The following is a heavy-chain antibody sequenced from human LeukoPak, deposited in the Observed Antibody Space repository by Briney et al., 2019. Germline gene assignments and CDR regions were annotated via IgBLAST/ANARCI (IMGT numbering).Heavy chain of an antibody. J-gene: IGHJ6*02. CDR3: ARGPIDYYYGMDV. Sequence: PGGSLRLSCIASGFTFGNYAMSWFRQAPGKGLEWVAVIWYDGSNKYYADSVKGRFTISRDNSKNTLYLQMNSLRAEDTAVYYCARGPIDYYYGMDVWGQGTTVTVSS. CDR1: GFTFGNYA. D-gene: IGHD1-26*01. V-gene: IGHV3-33*01. CDR2: IWYDGSNK.